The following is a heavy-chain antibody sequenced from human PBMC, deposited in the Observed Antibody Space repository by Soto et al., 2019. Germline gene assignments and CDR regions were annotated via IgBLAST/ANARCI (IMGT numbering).Heavy chain of an antibody. Sequence: ASVKVSCKASGYTFTGYYLHWVRQAPGQGLEWMGWLNPDNGATNYARDFQGRVTMTRDTSISTAYMELSRLRSDDTAVYYCARDYSTNNWFDPWGQGTLVTVSS. CDR2: LNPDNGAT. D-gene: IGHD4-4*01. CDR1: GYTFTGYY. J-gene: IGHJ5*02. V-gene: IGHV1-2*02. CDR3: ARDYSTNNWFDP.